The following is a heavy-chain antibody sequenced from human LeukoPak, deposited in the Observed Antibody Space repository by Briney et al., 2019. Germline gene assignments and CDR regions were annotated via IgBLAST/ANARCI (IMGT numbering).Heavy chain of an antibody. D-gene: IGHD6-13*01. Sequence: ASVKVSCKASGYTFTSYYMHWVRQAPGQGLEWMGIINPSGGSTSYAQKFQGRVTMTRDTSISTAYMELSRLTSDDTVVYYCARERIAAAGSIDVFDIWGQGTMVTVSS. V-gene: IGHV1-46*01. CDR1: GYTFTSYY. CDR2: INPSGGST. J-gene: IGHJ3*02. CDR3: ARERIAAAGSIDVFDI.